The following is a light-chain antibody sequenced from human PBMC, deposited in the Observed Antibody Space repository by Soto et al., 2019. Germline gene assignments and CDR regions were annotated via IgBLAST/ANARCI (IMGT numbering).Light chain of an antibody. CDR2: DVS. CDR3: SSVTTWTTLV. Sequence: QSALTQPPSVSGSPGPSVTISCTGTSSEVGAYDRVSWYQQPPGTAPRVIIYDVSNRPSGVPDRFSGSKSGNTASLTISGLLPEDEAEYYCSSVTTWTTLVFGGGTKLTVL. J-gene: IGLJ2*01. V-gene: IGLV2-18*02. CDR1: SSEVGAYDR.